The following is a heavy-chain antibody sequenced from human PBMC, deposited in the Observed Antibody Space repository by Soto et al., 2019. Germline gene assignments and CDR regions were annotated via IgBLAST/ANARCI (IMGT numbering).Heavy chain of an antibody. Sequence: QVQLVQSGAELKEPGDSVRVSCEASGYTFTAYYIHWVRQAPGQGLEWMGWINPRFGDTSYAQDFQGRVSMTRDTSISPVYMELSRLTSDDTALYSCARNMDYYYGPGSGNGHGFWGQGTTVTVFS. CDR3: ARNMDYYYGPGSGNGHGF. CDR1: GYTFTAYY. CDR2: INPRFGDT. V-gene: IGHV1-2*02. D-gene: IGHD3-10*01. J-gene: IGHJ6*02.